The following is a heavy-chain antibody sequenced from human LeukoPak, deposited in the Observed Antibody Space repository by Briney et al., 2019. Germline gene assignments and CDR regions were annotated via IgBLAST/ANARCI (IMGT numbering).Heavy chain of an antibody. D-gene: IGHD3-22*01. Sequence: ASVTVSCKASGYTFTVYYMHWVRQAPGQGLEWMGWINPNSGGTNYAQKFQGRVTMTRDTSISTAYMELSRLRSDDTAVYYCARAASLYYDSSGYYSGGDYWGQGTLVTVSS. CDR2: INPNSGGT. CDR3: ARAASLYYDSSGYYSGGDY. V-gene: IGHV1-2*02. J-gene: IGHJ4*02. CDR1: GYTFTVYY.